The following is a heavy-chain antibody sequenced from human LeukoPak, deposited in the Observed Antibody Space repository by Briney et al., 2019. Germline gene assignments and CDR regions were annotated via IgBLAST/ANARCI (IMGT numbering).Heavy chain of an antibody. V-gene: IGHV4-38-2*02. CDR2: IYHSGST. Sequence: PSETLSLTCTVSGYSISSGYYWGWIRQPPGKGLEWIGSIYHSGSTYYNPSLKSRVTISVDTSKNQFSLKLSSVTAADTAVYYCAREGWFGDLFDRGHQGQYYMDVWGKGTTVTVSS. CDR3: AREGWFGDLFDRGHQGQYYMDV. J-gene: IGHJ6*03. D-gene: IGHD3-10*01. CDR1: GYSISSGYY.